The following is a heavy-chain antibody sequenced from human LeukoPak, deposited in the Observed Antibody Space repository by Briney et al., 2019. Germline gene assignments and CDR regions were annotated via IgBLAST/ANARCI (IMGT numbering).Heavy chain of an antibody. V-gene: IGHV3-23*01. CDR2: ITGNGDIT. CDR1: GFIFSNYD. D-gene: IGHD3-16*01. Sequence: GGSLRLSCAASGFIFSNYDISWVRQASGKGLEWVSAITGNGDITFYADSVKGRFTTSRDNSKNSLYLQMNSLRAEDTATYYCAKHYVRTHDYWGQGTLVTVSS. J-gene: IGHJ4*02. CDR3: AKHYVRTHDY.